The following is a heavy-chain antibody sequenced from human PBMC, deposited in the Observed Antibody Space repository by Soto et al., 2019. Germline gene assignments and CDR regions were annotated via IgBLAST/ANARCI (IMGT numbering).Heavy chain of an antibody. V-gene: IGHV3-23*01. Sequence: TGGSLRLSCTASGFIFANFAMNWVRQAPGRGLEWVSSISGYGGDSAYADSVKGRFTISRDNSKNTLHLQMTTLRAEDTATYYCAKDQRGYNRPVDYWGQGTLVTVSS. D-gene: IGHD2-15*01. CDR1: GFIFANFA. CDR2: ISGYGGDS. J-gene: IGHJ4*02. CDR3: AKDQRGYNRPVDY.